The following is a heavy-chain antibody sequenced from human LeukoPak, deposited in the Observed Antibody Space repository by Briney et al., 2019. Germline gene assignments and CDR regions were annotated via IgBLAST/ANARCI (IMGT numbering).Heavy chain of an antibody. J-gene: IGHJ6*02. V-gene: IGHV4-59*01. D-gene: IGHD3-16*01. CDR1: GGSMSTYY. CDR3: AKGLWGAYYYGMDV. CDR2: IYYTGST. Sequence: PSETLSLTCTVSGGSMSTYYWTWIRQPPGKGLEWIGFIYYTGSTNYNPSLKSRVTISVDTSKNQFSLKLSSVTAADTAVYYCAKGLWGAYYYGMDVWGQGTTVTVSS.